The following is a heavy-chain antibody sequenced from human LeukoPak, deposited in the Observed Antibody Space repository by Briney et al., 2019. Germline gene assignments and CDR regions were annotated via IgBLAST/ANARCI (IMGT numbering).Heavy chain of an antibody. J-gene: IGHJ4*02. V-gene: IGHV4-59*01. Sequence: SETLSLTRAVSGGSISGYYWTWIRQSPGRGLEWIGYIYYNGHTYYNPSLKSRVTISVDTSKNQFSLKLTSVTAADTAVYYCARGWVQLDYWGQGTLVTVSS. CDR1: GGSISGYY. D-gene: IGHD2-2*01. CDR3: ARGWVQLDY. CDR2: IYYNGHT.